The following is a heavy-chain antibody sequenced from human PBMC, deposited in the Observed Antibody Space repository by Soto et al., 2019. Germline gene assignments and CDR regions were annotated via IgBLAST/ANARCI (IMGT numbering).Heavy chain of an antibody. Sequence: GESLKISFKGSGYSFTSYWIIWVRQMPGKGLEWMGRIDPSDSYTNYSPSFHGHVTISADKSISTAYLQWSSLKASDTAMYYCARLKYYYDSSGYDYWGQGTLVTVSS. CDR3: ARLKYYYDSSGYDY. D-gene: IGHD3-22*01. V-gene: IGHV5-10-1*01. CDR1: GYSFTSYW. J-gene: IGHJ4*02. CDR2: IDPSDSYT.